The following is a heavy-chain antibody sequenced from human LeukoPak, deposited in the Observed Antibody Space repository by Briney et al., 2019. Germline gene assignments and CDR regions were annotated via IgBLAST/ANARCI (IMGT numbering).Heavy chain of an antibody. V-gene: IGHV3-74*01. CDR3: AKSRAIDH. J-gene: IGHJ4*02. D-gene: IGHD3-10*01. Sequence: GGSLRLSCAASGFTFSSYWMNWVRQAPGKGLVWVSRIASDGSSTTYADSVKGRFSISRDNAKNTLYLQMNSLRVEDTAVYYCAKSRAIDHWGQGTLVTVSS. CDR1: GFTFSSYW. CDR2: IASDGSST.